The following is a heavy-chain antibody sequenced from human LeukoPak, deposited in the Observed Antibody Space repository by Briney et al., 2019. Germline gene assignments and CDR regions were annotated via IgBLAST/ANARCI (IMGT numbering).Heavy chain of an antibody. V-gene: IGHV3-23*01. Sequence: AGGSLRLSCAASGFTFSSYGMSWVRQAPGKGLEWVSAISGSGGSTYYADSVKGRFTISRDNSKNTLYLQMNSLRAEDTAVYYCAKVLTVGANTGAGGFDPWGQGTLVTVSS. J-gene: IGHJ5*02. D-gene: IGHD1-26*01. CDR1: GFTFSSYG. CDR3: AKVLTVGANTGAGGFDP. CDR2: ISGSGGST.